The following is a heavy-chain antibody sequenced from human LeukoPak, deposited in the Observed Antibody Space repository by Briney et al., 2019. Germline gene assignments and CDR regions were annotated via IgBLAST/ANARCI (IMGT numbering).Heavy chain of an antibody. CDR3: ARGGSYFDY. CDR1: GFAFSRYG. D-gene: IGHD1-26*01. CDR2: LQYDGSVE. J-gene: IGHJ4*02. V-gene: IGHV3-30*02. Sequence: GGSLRLSCVASGFAFSRYGIHWVRQAQGKGLEWVTFLQYDGSVEFYADSVKGRFTISRDNAKNSLYLQMNSLRAEDTAVYYCARGGSYFDYWGQGTLVTVSS.